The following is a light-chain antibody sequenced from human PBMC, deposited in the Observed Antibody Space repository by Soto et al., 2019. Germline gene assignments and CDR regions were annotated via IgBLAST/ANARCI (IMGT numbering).Light chain of an antibody. J-gene: IGKJ5*01. CDR3: QQYNNWPIT. CDR2: GAS. Sequence: MVMTRSPATLSLSPGERATLSCRASQNVISNLAWYQQKPGQPPSLLIYGASTRATGVPATCSGSGSGTEFTLTISSLQSEDFAVYYCQQYNNWPITFGQGTRLEIK. V-gene: IGKV3-15*01. CDR1: QNVISN.